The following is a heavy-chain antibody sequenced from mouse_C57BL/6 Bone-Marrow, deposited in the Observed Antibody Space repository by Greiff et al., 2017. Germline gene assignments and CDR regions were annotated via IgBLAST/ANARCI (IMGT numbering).Heavy chain of an antibody. J-gene: IGHJ2*01. Sequence: QVQLQQPGAELVKPGASVKLSCKASGYTFTSYWMHWVKQRPGQGLEWIGMIHPNSGSTNYNEKFKSKATLTVDKSSSTAYMQRSSLTSEDSAVYYCESNYDCYDYWGQGTTLTVSS. CDR2: IHPNSGST. D-gene: IGHD2-1*01. CDR1: GYTFTSYW. CDR3: ESNYDCYDY. V-gene: IGHV1-64*01.